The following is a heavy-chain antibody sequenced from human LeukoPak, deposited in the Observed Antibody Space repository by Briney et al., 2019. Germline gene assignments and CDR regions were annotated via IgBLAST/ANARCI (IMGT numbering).Heavy chain of an antibody. CDR1: GFTFSNYG. CDR2: ISGSGSAT. J-gene: IGHJ4*02. V-gene: IGHV3-23*01. CDR3: AKTEAPAAIRAGSDY. D-gene: IGHD2-2*02. Sequence: PGGSLRLSCAASGFTFSNYGMSWVRQAPGKGLEWVSTISGSGSATYNAGSVKGRFTTSRDNSNNTLYLQMNSLRAEDTAVYYCAKTEAPAAIRAGSDYWGQGTLVTFAS.